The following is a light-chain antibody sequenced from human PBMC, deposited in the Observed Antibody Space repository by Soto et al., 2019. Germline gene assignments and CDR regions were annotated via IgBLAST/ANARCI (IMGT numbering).Light chain of an antibody. J-gene: IGKJ4*01. Sequence: DIQMTQSPSSLSASVGDRVTITCQASQDVRTYLNWYQQKPGQAPKLLIYDASNLETVVPSRFSGSGSGTDFTFTISRQQPEDIGTSYCQQYYKRLTFGGGTKVEIK. CDR2: DAS. V-gene: IGKV1-33*01. CDR3: QQYYKRLT. CDR1: QDVRTY.